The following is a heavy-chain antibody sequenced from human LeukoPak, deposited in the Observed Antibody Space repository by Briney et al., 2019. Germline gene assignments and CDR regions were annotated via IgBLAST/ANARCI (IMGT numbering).Heavy chain of an antibody. V-gene: IGHV1-18*01. Sequence: ASVKVSCKASGYTFTRYGISWVRQAPGQGLEWMGWISAYNGNTNYAQKLQGRVTMTTDTSTSTAYMELRSLRSDDTAVYYCARVDDPRGSYGYYYYMDVWGKGTTVTVSS. J-gene: IGHJ6*03. CDR3: ARVDDPRGSYGYYYYMDV. CDR2: ISAYNGNT. D-gene: IGHD2-2*03. CDR1: GYTFTRYG.